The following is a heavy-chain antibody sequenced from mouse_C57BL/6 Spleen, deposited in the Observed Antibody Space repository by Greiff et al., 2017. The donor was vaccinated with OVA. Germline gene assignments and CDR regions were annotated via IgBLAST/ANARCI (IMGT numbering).Heavy chain of an antibody. CDR2: IDPSDSYT. CDR3: ARGGDDYDVRYAMDY. V-gene: IGHV1-50*01. D-gene: IGHD2-4*01. J-gene: IGHJ4*01. CDR1: GYTFTSYW. Sequence: QVQLQQPGAELVKPGASVKLSCKASGYTFTSYWMQWVKQRPGQGLEWIGEIDPSDSYTNYNQKFKGKATLTVDTSSSTAYMQLSSLTSEDSAVYYCARGGDDYDVRYAMDYWGQGTSVTVSS.